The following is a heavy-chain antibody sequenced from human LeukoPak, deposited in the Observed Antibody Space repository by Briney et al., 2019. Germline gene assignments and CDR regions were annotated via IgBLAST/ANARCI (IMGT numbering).Heavy chain of an antibody. J-gene: IGHJ4*02. Sequence: ASVKVSCKASGYTFTGYYMHWVRQAPGQGLEWMGRINPNSGGTNYAQKFQGRVTMTRDTSTSTAYMELSRLRSDDTAVYYCARGGSGSYYPADYWGQGTLVTVSS. V-gene: IGHV1-2*06. CDR3: ARGGSGSYYPADY. D-gene: IGHD3-10*01. CDR2: INPNSGGT. CDR1: GYTFTGYY.